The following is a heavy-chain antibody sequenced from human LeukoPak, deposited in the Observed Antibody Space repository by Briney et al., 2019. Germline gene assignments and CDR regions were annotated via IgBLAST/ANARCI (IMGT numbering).Heavy chain of an antibody. J-gene: IGHJ4*02. D-gene: IGHD5-18*01. V-gene: IGHV1-3*02. CDR1: GYTFTTYA. CDR2: SNAGNGNT. CDR3: ARGGGGYSYGLDY. Sequence: ASVKVSCKASGYTFTTYAMHWVRQAPGQRLGWMGWSNAGNGNTKYSQEFQGRVTITRDISASTAYMELSSLRSEDMAVYYCARGGGGYSYGLDYWGQGTLVTVSS.